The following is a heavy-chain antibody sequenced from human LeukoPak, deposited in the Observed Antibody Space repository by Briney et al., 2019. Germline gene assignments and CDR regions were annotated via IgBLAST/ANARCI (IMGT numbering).Heavy chain of an antibody. J-gene: IGHJ6*02. Sequence: GGSLRLSCAASGFTFSSYAMSWVRQAPGKGLEWVSAISGSGGSTYYADSVKGRFTISRDNSKDTLYLQMNSLRAEDTAVYYCAKLWFGELFPRYGMDVWGQGTTVTVSS. D-gene: IGHD3-10*01. CDR2: ISGSGGST. V-gene: IGHV3-23*01. CDR3: AKLWFGELFPRYGMDV. CDR1: GFTFSSYA.